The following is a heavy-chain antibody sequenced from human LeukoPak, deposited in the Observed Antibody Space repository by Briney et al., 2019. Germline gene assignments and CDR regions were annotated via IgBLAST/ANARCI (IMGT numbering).Heavy chain of an antibody. D-gene: IGHD2-15*01. Sequence: GGSLRLSCAASGFTFSDAWMSWLRQAPGKGREWVGRIKRKKNGGTIDYAAPVKGRFTISRDDSKNTLYLQMNSLRTEDTAFYYCTTSGRGWDYFDYWGQETLVTVSS. CDR2: IKRKKNGGTI. CDR3: TTSGRGWDYFDY. J-gene: IGHJ4*02. CDR1: GFTFSDAW. V-gene: IGHV3-15*01.